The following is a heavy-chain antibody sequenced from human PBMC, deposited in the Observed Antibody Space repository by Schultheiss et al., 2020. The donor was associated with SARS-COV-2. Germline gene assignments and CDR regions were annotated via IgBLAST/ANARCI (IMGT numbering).Heavy chain of an antibody. CDR3: ARDCSSSSGCFDC. J-gene: IGHJ4*02. Sequence: GESLKISCTASAFTLRTYGIHWVRQAPGKGLEWVADTWSDGIKKYYADSLKGRFTISRDNAKNSLFLQMNSLRAEDTAVYYCARDCSSSSGCFDCWGQGTLVTVSS. CDR2: TWSDGIKK. V-gene: IGHV3-33*01. D-gene: IGHD6-6*01. CDR1: AFTLRTYG.